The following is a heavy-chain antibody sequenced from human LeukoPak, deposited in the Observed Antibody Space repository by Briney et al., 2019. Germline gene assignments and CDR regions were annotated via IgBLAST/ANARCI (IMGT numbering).Heavy chain of an antibody. CDR3: ARRGIVGATFKSPFDY. Sequence: SETLSLTCTVSGDSVSSYYWSWIRQPPGKGLEWIGYIYNSGSTDYNPSLKSRVTISVDTSKNQFSLKLSSVTAADTAVYYCARRGIVGATFKSPFDYWGQGTLVTVSS. CDR1: GDSVSSYY. CDR2: IYNSGST. D-gene: IGHD1-26*01. V-gene: IGHV4-4*08. J-gene: IGHJ4*02.